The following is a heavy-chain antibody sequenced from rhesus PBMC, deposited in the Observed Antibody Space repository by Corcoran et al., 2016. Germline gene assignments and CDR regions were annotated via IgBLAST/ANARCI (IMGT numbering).Heavy chain of an antibody. CDR2: IYGSGGGT. J-gene: IGHJ4*01. V-gene: IGHV4-106*01. CDR1: GGSISDDYY. Sequence: QVQLQESGPGLVKPSETLSLTCAVSGGSISDDYYWSWIRQPPGKGLEWIGYIYGSGGGTNYNPSLTNRVTISIDTSKNQFSLKLRSVTAADTAVYYCARDRIGIAAAGPPQYYFDYWGQGVLVTVSS. CDR3: ARDRIGIAAAGPPQYYFDY. D-gene: IGHD6S26*01.